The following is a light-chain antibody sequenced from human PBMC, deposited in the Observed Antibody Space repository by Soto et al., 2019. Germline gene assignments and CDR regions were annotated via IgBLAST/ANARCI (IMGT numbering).Light chain of an antibody. Sequence: EIVLTQSQDTLSLSPGERATLSCRASQSVSSYLAWYQQKPGQAPRLLIYDASNRATGIPARFSGSGSGTDFTLTISSLEPEDFAVYYCQQRSNWPPFTFGGGTKVDIK. CDR1: QSVSSY. CDR3: QQRSNWPPFT. V-gene: IGKV3-11*01. CDR2: DAS. J-gene: IGKJ4*01.